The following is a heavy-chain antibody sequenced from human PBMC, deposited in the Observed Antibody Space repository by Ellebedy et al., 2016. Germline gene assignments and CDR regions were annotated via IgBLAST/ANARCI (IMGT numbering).Heavy chain of an antibody. V-gene: IGHV2-70*04. CDR1: GFPLTTDGMR. D-gene: IGHD2/OR15-2a*01. J-gene: IGHJ4*02. CDR2: IDWDDDE. Sequence: SGPTLVKPTQTLTLTCTFSGFPLTTDGMRVSWIRQPPGRALEWLARIDWDDDEFYSTSLKTRVTISKDTSRNQVVLTMTNMDPVDTATYYCARIPIGTTLYDYWGQGTLVTVSS. CDR3: ARIPIGTTLYDY.